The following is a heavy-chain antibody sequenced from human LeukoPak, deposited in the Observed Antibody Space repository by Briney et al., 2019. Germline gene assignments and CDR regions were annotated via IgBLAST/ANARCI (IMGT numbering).Heavy chain of an antibody. CDR2: IYYTGNT. CDR3: ARRVTGRGTFYFDY. D-gene: IGHD3-16*01. V-gene: IGHV4-59*08. Sequence: SETLSLTCTVSGGSITSYYWSWIRQPPGKELEWIGYIYYTGNTNYNPALKSRVTISLDTSRNQFSLKLNSVTAADTAVYYCARRVTGRGTFYFDYWGQGSLVTVSS. J-gene: IGHJ4*02. CDR1: GGSITSYY.